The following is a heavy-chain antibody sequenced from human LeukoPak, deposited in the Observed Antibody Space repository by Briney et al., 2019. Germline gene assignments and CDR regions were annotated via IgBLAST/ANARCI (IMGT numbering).Heavy chain of an antibody. J-gene: IGHJ4*02. CDR3: ARVLIDCSGGSCYDGRVDY. CDR1: GGSISSYY. V-gene: IGHV4-59*01. Sequence: SETLSLTCTVSGGSISSYYWSWIRQPPGKGLEWIGYIYYSWSTNYNPSLKSRVTISVDASKNQFSLKLSSVTAADTAVYYCARVLIDCSGGSCYDGRVDYWGQGTLVTVSS. D-gene: IGHD2-15*01. CDR2: IYYSWST.